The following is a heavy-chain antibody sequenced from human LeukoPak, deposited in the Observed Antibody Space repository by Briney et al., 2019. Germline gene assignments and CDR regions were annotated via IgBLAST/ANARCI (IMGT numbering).Heavy chain of an antibody. V-gene: IGHV3-49*03. CDR3: TRYYYDSSGYPDY. D-gene: IGHD3-22*01. CDR2: IRSKAYGGTT. Sequence: GRSLRLSCTASGFTFGDYAMSWFRQAPGKGLEWVGFIRSKAYGGTTEYAASVKGRFTISRDDSKSIAYLQMNSLKTEDTAVYYCTRYYYDSSGYPDYWGQGTLVTVSS. CDR1: GFTFGDYA. J-gene: IGHJ4*02.